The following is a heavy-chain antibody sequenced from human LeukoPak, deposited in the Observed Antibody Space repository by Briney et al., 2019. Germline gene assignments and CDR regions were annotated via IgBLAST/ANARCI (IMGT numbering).Heavy chain of an antibody. V-gene: IGHV1-69*13. CDR3: ARVPSIAARPGAAFDI. Sequence: GASVKVSCKASGYTFTSYGISWVRQAPGQGLEWMGGIIPIFGTANYAQKFQGRVTITADESTSTAYMELSSLRSEDTAVYYCARVPSIAARPGAAFDIWGQGTMVTVSS. J-gene: IGHJ3*02. D-gene: IGHD6-6*01. CDR2: IIPIFGTA. CDR1: GYTFTSYG.